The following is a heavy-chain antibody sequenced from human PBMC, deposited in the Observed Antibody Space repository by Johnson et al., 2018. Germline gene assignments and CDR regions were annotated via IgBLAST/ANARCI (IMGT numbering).Heavy chain of an antibody. CDR3: AKGEKATLPAEYFQH. Sequence: VQLVQSVGGLVQPGRSLRLSCAASGFTFDDYAMHWVRQAPGKGLEWVSGISWNSGSIGYADSVKGRFTISSDNAKNSLYLQMTRRRAEDPALYYCAKGEKATLPAEYFQHWGQGTLVTVSS. D-gene: IGHD5/OR15-5a*01. CDR1: GFTFDDYA. J-gene: IGHJ1*01. V-gene: IGHV3-9*01. CDR2: ISWNSGSI.